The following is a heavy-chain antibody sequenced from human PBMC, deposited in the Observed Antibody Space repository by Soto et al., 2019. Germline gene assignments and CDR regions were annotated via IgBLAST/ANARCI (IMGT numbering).Heavy chain of an antibody. CDR1: GGTFSSYA. V-gene: IGHV1-69*13. Sequence: SVKVSCKAAGGTFSSYAISWVRQAPGQGLEWMGGIIPIFGTANYAQKFQGRVTITADESTSTAYMELSSLRSEDTAVYYFARDNILTGYYMDYWGQGTLVTVSS. CDR2: IIPIFGTA. CDR3: ARDNILTGYYMDY. D-gene: IGHD3-9*01. J-gene: IGHJ4*02.